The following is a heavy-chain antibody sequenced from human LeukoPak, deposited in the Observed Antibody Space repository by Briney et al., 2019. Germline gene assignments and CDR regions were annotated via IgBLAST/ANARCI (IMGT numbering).Heavy chain of an antibody. CDR1: GGSISSSSYY. CDR2: IYYSGST. D-gene: IGHD4-17*01. Sequence: SETLSLTCTVSGGSISSSSYYWGWIRQPPGKGLGWIGSIYYSGSTYYNPSLKSRVTISVDTSKNQFSLKLSSVTAADTAVYYCARFNYGDHNDYWGQGTLVTVSS. CDR3: ARFNYGDHNDY. V-gene: IGHV4-39*01. J-gene: IGHJ4*02.